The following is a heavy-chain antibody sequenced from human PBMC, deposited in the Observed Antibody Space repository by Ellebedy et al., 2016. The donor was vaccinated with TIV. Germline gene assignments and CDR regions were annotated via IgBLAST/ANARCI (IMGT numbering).Heavy chain of an antibody. J-gene: IGHJ4*02. D-gene: IGHD5-18*01. CDR2: IKSKTDGGTT. CDR3: TTGPGYSYGSH. Sequence: GESLKISCAASGFTFSNAWMSWIRQAPGKGLEWVGRIKSKTDGGTTDYAAPVKGRFTISSDDSKNTLYLQMNSLKTEDTAVYYCTTGPGYSYGSHWGQGTLVTVSS. V-gene: IGHV3-15*01. CDR1: GFTFSNAW.